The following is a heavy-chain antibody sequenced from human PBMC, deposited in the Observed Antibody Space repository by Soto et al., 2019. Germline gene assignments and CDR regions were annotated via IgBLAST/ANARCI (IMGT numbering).Heavy chain of an antibody. Sequence: ASVKVSCKASGYTFNFYGITWVRQAPGQGLEWMGWISGFNGNTNYAADLQGRVTMTTDTSTSTAYMELRGLRSDDTAVYYCARIGVSSGHESPDFGSWRQRSLVTVGS. CDR2: ISGFNGNT. D-gene: IGHD2-8*01. V-gene: IGHV1-18*01. CDR1: GYTFNFYG. J-gene: IGHJ4*02. CDR3: ARIGVSSGHESPDFGS.